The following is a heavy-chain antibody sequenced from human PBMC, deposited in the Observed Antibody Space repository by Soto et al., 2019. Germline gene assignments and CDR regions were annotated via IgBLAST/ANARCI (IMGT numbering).Heavy chain of an antibody. CDR3: ARPTAAAGTIDY. V-gene: IGHV4-39*07. J-gene: IGHJ4*02. D-gene: IGHD6-13*01. CDR1: GGSISSSSYC. Sequence: SETLSLTCTVSGGSISSSSYCWGWIRQPPGKGLEWIGSIYYSGSTYYNPSLKSRVTISVDTSKNQFSLKLSSVTAADTAVYYCARPTAAAGTIDYWGQGTLVTVSS. CDR2: IYYSGST.